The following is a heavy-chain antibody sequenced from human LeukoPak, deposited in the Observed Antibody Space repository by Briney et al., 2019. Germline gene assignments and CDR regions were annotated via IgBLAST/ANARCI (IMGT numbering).Heavy chain of an antibody. D-gene: IGHD1-7*01. CDR1: GGSFSGYY. V-gene: IGHV4-34*01. Sequence: PSETLSLTCAVYGGSFSGYYWSWIRQPPGKGLEWIGEINRSGSTNYNPSLKSRVTISVDTSKNQFSLKLSSVTAADTAVYYCARGQKTSAFDIWGQGTMVTVSS. CDR3: ARGQKTSAFDI. CDR2: INRSGST. J-gene: IGHJ3*02.